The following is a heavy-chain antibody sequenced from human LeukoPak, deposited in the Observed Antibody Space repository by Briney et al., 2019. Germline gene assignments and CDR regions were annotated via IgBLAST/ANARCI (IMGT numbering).Heavy chain of an antibody. V-gene: IGHV3-23*01. CDR3: AKIELVVVPAATSGGDLDY. Sequence: GXXLRLSCAASGFTFSSYAMSWVRQAPGKGLEWVSAISGSGGSTYYADSVKGRFTISRDNSKNTLYLQMNSLRAEDTAVYYCAKIELVVVPAATSGGDLDYWGQGTLVTVSS. J-gene: IGHJ4*02. CDR1: GFTFSSYA. CDR2: ISGSGGST. D-gene: IGHD2-2*01.